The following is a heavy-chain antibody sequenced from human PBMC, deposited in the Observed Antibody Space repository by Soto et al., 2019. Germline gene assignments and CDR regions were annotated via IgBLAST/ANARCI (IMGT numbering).Heavy chain of an antibody. J-gene: IGHJ6*02. D-gene: IGHD5-12*01. CDR3: ARGSGYGAYYYYGMDV. CDR2: INPNSGGT. CDR1: GYTFTGYY. V-gene: IGHV1-2*02. Sequence: ASVKVSCKASGYTFTGYYMHWVRQAPGQGLEWMGWINPNSGGTNYAQKVQGRVTMTRDTSISTAYMELSRLRSDDTAVYYCARGSGYGAYYYYGMDVWGQGTTVTVSS.